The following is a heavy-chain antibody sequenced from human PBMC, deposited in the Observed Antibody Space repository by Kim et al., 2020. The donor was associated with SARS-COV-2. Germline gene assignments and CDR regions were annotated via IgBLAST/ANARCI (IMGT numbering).Heavy chain of an antibody. CDR2: ISYDRSNK. CDR3: AKTLSGCYLSPFDY. J-gene: IGHJ4*02. Sequence: GGSLRLSCAASGFTFIIYSMHWVRQAPGKGLEWVAFISYDRSNKYYADSVKGRFTISRDNSKNTLYLQMNSLRAEDTAVYYCAKTLSGCYLSPFDYWGQGTLVTVSS. CDR1: GFTFIIYS. D-gene: IGHD1-26*01. V-gene: IGHV3-30*18.